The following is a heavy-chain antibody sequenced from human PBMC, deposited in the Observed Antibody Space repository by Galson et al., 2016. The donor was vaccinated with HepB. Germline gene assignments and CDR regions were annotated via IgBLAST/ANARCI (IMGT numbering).Heavy chain of an antibody. V-gene: IGHV3-33*01. CDR1: GFTFTNHG. CDR2: VWSDGRNK. J-gene: IGHJ4*02. Sequence: SLRLSCAATGFTFTNHGIHWVRQAPGEGLEWVAVVWSDGRNKYYADSVKGRFTISRDNAKNSLYLQMNSLRAEDTAVYYCARDTEDYRMDYWGQGTLVTVSS. CDR3: ARDTEDYRMDY. D-gene: IGHD4-11*01.